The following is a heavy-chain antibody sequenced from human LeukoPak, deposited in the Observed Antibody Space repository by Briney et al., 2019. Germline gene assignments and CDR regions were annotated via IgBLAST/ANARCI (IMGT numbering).Heavy chain of an antibody. V-gene: IGHV3-23*01. CDR3: ATGHFTIFGVSYGMDV. CDR2: ISVSGGTT. CDR1: GFTFSSSA. Sequence: GGSLRLSCAVSGFTFSSSAMNWVRQAPGKGLEWVSVISVSGGTTYYADSVKGRFTISRDNSKNTLFLQMNSLRAEDTAVYYCATGHFTIFGVSYGMDVWGQGTTVTVSS. J-gene: IGHJ6*02. D-gene: IGHD3-3*01.